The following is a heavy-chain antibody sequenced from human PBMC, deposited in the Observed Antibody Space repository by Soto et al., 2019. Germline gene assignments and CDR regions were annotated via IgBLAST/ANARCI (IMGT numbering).Heavy chain of an antibody. D-gene: IGHD3-10*01. V-gene: IGHV3-33*01. CDR3: ARGRRGGVGYYYYMDV. CDR1: GFTFSSYG. CDR2: IWYDGSNK. J-gene: IGHJ6*03. Sequence: QVQLVESGGGVVQPGRSLRLSCAASGFTFSSYGMHWVRQAPGKGLEWVAVIWYDGSNKYSADSVKGRFTISRDNSKNTLYLQMNSLRAEDTAVYYCARGRRGGVGYYYYMDVWGKGTTVTVSS.